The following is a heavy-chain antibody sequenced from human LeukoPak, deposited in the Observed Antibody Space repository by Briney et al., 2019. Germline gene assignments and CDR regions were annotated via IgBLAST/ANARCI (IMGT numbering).Heavy chain of an antibody. CDR3: ARRDVVIVPDAPYSYYYMDV. J-gene: IGHJ6*03. Sequence: GGSLRLSCAASGFTFSSYSMNWVRQAPGKGLEWVSSISSSSSYIYYADSVKGRFTISRDNAKNSLYLQMNSLRAEDTAVYYCARRDVVIVPDAPYSYYYMDVWGKGTTVTISS. D-gene: IGHD2-2*01. CDR2: ISSSSSYI. V-gene: IGHV3-21*01. CDR1: GFTFSSYS.